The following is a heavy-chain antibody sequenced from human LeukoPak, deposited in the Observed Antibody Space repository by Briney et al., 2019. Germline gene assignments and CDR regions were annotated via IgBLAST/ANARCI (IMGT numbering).Heavy chain of an antibody. V-gene: IGHV3-30*02. CDR1: GFTFSNYG. Sequence: QPGGSLGLSCAASGFTFSNYGMHWVRQAPGKGLEWVAFIRSDGSNKYYADSVKGRFTISRDNSKNTLYLQMSSLRAEDTAVYYCAKDRTSGDFGGDDYWGQGTLITVSS. J-gene: IGHJ4*02. CDR3: AKDRTSGDFGGDDY. CDR2: IRSDGSNK. D-gene: IGHD2-21*01.